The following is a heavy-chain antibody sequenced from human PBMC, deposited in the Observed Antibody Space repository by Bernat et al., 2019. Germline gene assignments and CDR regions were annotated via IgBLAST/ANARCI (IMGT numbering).Heavy chain of an antibody. V-gene: IGHV4-39*07. CDR3: ARGRSNYWFDP. CDR2: INHSGST. J-gene: IGHJ5*02. D-gene: IGHD4-11*01. CDR1: GGSISSSSYY. Sequence: QLQLQESGPGLVKPSETLSLTCTVSGGSISSSSYYWSWIRQPPGKGLEWIGEINHSGSTNYNPSLKSRVTISVDTSKNQFSLKLSSVTAADTAVYYCARGRSNYWFDPWGQGTLVTVSS.